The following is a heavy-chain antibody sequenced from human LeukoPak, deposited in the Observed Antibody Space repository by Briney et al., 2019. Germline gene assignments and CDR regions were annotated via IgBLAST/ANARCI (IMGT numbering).Heavy chain of an antibody. D-gene: IGHD3-10*01. Sequence: GGSLRLSCAASGFTFSDYYMSWIRQAPGKGLEWISYISSSGRTIYYADSVKGRFTISRDNAKNSLYLQMNSLRAEDMALYYCAKDYGSGYYFDYWGQGTLVTVSS. CDR1: GFTFSDYY. CDR3: AKDYGSGYYFDY. V-gene: IGHV3-11*01. CDR2: ISSSGRTI. J-gene: IGHJ4*02.